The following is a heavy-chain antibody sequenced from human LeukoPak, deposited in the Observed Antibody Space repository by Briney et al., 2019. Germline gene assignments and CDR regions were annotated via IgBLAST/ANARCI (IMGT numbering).Heavy chain of an antibody. CDR1: GYTFTAYY. CDR2: INPNSGDT. Sequence: ASVRVSCKASGYTFTAYYIHWVRQAPGQGLEWLGWINPNSGDTNYAQEFQGRVTMTRDTSITTAYMELSRLKSDDTAVYYCARGLMSAVGVGYFDYWGQGALVTVSS. D-gene: IGHD1-26*01. V-gene: IGHV1-2*02. CDR3: ARGLMSAVGVGYFDY. J-gene: IGHJ4*02.